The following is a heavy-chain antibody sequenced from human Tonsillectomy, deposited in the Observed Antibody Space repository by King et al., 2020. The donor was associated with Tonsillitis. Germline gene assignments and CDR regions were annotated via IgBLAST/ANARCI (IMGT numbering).Heavy chain of an antibody. CDR3: AKDMGDYYDSSGYGWFDP. Sequence: VQLVESGGGLVQPGGSLRLSCAASGFTFSSYAMSWVRQAPGKGLEWVSAISGSGGSTYYADSVKGRFTISRDNSKNTRYLQMNSLRAEDTAVYYCAKDMGDYYDSSGYGWFDPWGQGTLVTVSS. D-gene: IGHD3-22*01. CDR1: GFTFSSYA. J-gene: IGHJ5*02. V-gene: IGHV3-23*04. CDR2: ISGSGGST.